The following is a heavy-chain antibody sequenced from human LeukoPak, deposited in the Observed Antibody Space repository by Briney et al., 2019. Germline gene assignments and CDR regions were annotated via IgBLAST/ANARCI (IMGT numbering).Heavy chain of an antibody. Sequence: SETLSLTCAVSGYSISSGYYWGWIRQPPGKGLEWIGSIYHSGSTYYNPSLKSRVTISVDTSKNQFSLKLSSVTAADTAVYYCARLYYDFWSGYSYFDYWGQGTLVTASS. V-gene: IGHV4-38-2*01. J-gene: IGHJ4*02. D-gene: IGHD3-3*01. CDR1: GYSISSGYY. CDR2: IYHSGST. CDR3: ARLYYDFWSGYSYFDY.